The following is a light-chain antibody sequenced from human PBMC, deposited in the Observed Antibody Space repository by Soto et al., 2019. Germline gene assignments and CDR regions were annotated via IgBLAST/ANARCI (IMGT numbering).Light chain of an antibody. V-gene: IGLV2-14*01. CDR3: SSYTSSSTLYV. Sequence: QAVVTQPASVSGSPGQSITISCTGTSSDVGGYNYVSWYQQHPGKAPKLMIYEVSNRPSGVSNRFSGSKSGNTASLTSSGLQAEDEADYYCSSYTSSSTLYVFGTGTKVTVL. CDR2: EVS. CDR1: SSDVGGYNY. J-gene: IGLJ1*01.